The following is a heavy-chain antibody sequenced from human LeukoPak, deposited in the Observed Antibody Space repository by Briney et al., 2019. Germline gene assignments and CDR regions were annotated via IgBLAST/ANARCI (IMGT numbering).Heavy chain of an antibody. Sequence: SETLSLTCTVSGVSISSYYWSWIRQPAGKGLEWIGRISVSGSTNYNPSLKSRVTMSVDTSKIQFSLKLSPVTAADTAVYYCARGNYEIDYWGQGTLVTVSS. CDR1: GVSISSYY. D-gene: IGHD3-3*01. CDR3: ARGNYEIDY. J-gene: IGHJ4*02. CDR2: ISVSGST. V-gene: IGHV4-4*07.